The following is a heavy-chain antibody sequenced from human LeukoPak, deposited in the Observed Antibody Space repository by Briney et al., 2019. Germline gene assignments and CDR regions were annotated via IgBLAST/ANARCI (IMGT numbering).Heavy chain of an antibody. V-gene: IGHV4-4*07. Sequence: PSETLSLTCSVSGDSISNYYWSWIRQPAGEGLEWIGRIYSSRITNYNPSLKSRVTMSVDTSKNQFSLKLSSVAAADTAVYYCARDGVYGNSRYFDSWGQGALVTVSS. J-gene: IGHJ4*02. CDR2: IYSSRIT. D-gene: IGHD4-23*01. CDR1: GDSISNYY. CDR3: ARDGVYGNSRYFDS.